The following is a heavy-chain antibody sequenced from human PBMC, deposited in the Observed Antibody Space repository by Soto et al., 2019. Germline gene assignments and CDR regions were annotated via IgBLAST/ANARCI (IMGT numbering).Heavy chain of an antibody. V-gene: IGHV3-33*01. CDR1: GFRFNTYS. CDR3: ARGTGAEARGLDS. D-gene: IGHD3-10*01. CDR2: LWYDGSNE. J-gene: IGHJ4*02. Sequence: PVGSLRLSGAASGFRFNTYSMHWVRQAPAKGLEWVALLWYDGSNENYAAAVKGRFTISRDNSNNILYLQMNSLTADDTAVYYCARGTGAEARGLDSWGQGTLVTAPQ.